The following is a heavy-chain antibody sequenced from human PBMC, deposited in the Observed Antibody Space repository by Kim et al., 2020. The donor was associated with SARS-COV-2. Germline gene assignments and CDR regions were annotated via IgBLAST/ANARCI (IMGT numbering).Heavy chain of an antibody. Sequence: SGPTLVNPTQTLTLTCIFSGFSLSTTGVGVGWIRQPPGKALEWLALIYWDDDKRYSPSLKRRLTITKDTSKNQVVLTMTNMDPEDTATYYCAHSRRYYYGSGSGDYHYGMDVWGQGTTVTVSS. CDR2: IYWDDDK. D-gene: IGHD3-10*01. CDR1: GFSLSTTGVG. J-gene: IGHJ6*02. CDR3: AHSRRYYYGSGSGDYHYGMDV. V-gene: IGHV2-5*02.